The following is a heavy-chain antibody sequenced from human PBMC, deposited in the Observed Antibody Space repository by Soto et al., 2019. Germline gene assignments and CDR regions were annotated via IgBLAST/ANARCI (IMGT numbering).Heavy chain of an antibody. Sequence: ASETLSLTCAVYGGSFSGYYWSWIRQPPGKGLEWIGEINHSGSTNYNPSLKSRVTISVDTSKNQFSLKLSSVTAADTAVYYCARDPRSSRRRFDYWGQGTLVTVSS. D-gene: IGHD1-26*01. CDR3: ARDPRSSRRRFDY. CDR1: GGSFSGYY. CDR2: INHSGST. V-gene: IGHV4-34*01. J-gene: IGHJ4*02.